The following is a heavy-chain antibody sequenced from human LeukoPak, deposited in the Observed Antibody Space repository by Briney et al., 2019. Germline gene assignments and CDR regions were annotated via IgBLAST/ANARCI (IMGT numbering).Heavy chain of an antibody. V-gene: IGHV3-33*08. CDR1: GFTFSSNW. J-gene: IGHJ4*02. CDR2: IWYDGSNK. Sequence: GGSLRLSCATSGFTFSSNWMSWVRQAPGKGLEWVAVIWYDGSNKYYADSVKGRFTISRDNSKNTLYLQMNSLRAEDTAVYYCARESSRTSLGDYWGQGTLVTVSS. CDR3: ARESSRTSLGDY. D-gene: IGHD6-13*01.